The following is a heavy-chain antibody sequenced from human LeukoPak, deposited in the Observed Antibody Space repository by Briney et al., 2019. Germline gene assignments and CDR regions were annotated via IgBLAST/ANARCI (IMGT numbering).Heavy chain of an antibody. Sequence: ASVKVSCKASGGTFSSYAISWVRQAPGQGLEWMGIINPSGGSTSYAQKFQGRVTMTRDMSTSTVYMELSSLRSEDTAVYYCARDADHAFDIWGQGTMVTVSS. V-gene: IGHV1-46*01. CDR2: INPSGGST. J-gene: IGHJ3*02. CDR1: GGTFSSYA. CDR3: ARDADHAFDI.